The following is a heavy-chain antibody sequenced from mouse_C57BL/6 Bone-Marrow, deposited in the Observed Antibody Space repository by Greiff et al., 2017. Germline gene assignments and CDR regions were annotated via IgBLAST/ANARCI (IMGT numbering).Heavy chain of an antibody. CDR1: GYTFTSYW. J-gene: IGHJ1*03. V-gene: IGHV1-50*01. CDR2: IDPSDSYT. Sequence: VQLQQPGAELVKPGASVKLSCKASGYTFTSYWMQWVKQRPGQGLEWIGEIDPSDSYTNYNQKFKGKATLTVDTSSSTAYMQLSSPTSEDSAVYYCARDGYHWYFDVWGTGTTVTVSS. CDR3: ARDGYHWYFDV. D-gene: IGHD2-3*01.